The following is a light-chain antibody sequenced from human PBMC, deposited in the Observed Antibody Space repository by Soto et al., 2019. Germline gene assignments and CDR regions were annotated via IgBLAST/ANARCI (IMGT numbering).Light chain of an antibody. CDR2: AAA. CDR1: QDIHNF. Sequence: DIQMTQSPSAISASLGDRVTITCRASQDIHNFLTWFQQTPGGVPKRLIFAAATPHSGVPSRFRGSGSGTEFTLTITSLQPEDVATYFYLQHWSDPWTFGQGTRVEI. V-gene: IGKV1-17*03. CDR3: LQHWSDPWT. J-gene: IGKJ1*01.